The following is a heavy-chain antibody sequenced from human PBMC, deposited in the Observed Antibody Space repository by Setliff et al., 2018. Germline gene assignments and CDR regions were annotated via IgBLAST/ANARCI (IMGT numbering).Heavy chain of an antibody. Sequence: NPSETLSLTCAASGYSISSGYFWAWIRQPPGKGLEWIGSIYHSGRTYYNPSLKSRVTMSVDTSKNQFSLRLSSVTAADTAVYYCASPVDEYSSSWIFDYWGQGTLVTVSS. CDR2: IYHSGRT. D-gene: IGHD6-13*01. V-gene: IGHV4-38-2*01. CDR1: GYSISSGYF. CDR3: ASPVDEYSSSWIFDY. J-gene: IGHJ4*02.